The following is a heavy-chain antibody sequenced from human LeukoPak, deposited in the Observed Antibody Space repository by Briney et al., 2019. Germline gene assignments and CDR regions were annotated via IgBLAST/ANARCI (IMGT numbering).Heavy chain of an antibody. CDR1: GGSISSGGYS. J-gene: IGHJ4*02. CDR3: ARGPSVAAHLDY. V-gene: IGHV4-30-2*01. Sequence: KPSQTLSLTCAVSGGSISSGGYSWSWIRQPPGKGLEWIGYIYHSGSTYYNPSLKSRVTLSVDKSKNQFSLELSSVTAADTAVYYCARGPSVAAHLDYWGQGTLVTVSS. CDR2: IYHSGST. D-gene: IGHD5-12*01.